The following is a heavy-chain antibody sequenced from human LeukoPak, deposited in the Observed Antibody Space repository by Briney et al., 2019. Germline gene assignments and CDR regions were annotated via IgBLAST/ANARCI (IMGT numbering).Heavy chain of an antibody. V-gene: IGHV1-2*02. CDR3: VSPWPYSGYDYYFDY. J-gene: IGHJ4*02. D-gene: IGHD5-12*01. Sequence: ASVTVSCTSTGYTFTGYNMNWVRQSTGQRLEWMGWINPNSRDQDYAQKFQGRVTMNSDTSIHTAYVELSRLRSDDTAVYYCVSPWPYSGYDYYFDYWGQGTLVTASS. CDR2: INPNSRDQ. CDR1: GYTFTGYN.